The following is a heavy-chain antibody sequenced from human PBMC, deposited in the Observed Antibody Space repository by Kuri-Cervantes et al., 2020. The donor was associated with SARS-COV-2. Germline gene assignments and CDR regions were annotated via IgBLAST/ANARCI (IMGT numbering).Heavy chain of an antibody. D-gene: IGHD2-2*01. CDR2: INPNSGGT. V-gene: IGHV1-2*02. Sequence: ASVKVSCKASGYTFTGYFMHWVRQAPGQGLEWMGWINPNSGGTNYAQKFQGRVTMTRDTSISTAYMELSRLRSDNTAVYYCARPYCSSSTCYDGTSDSWGQGTLVTVSS. CDR3: ARPYCSSSTCYDGTSDS. CDR1: GYTFTGYF. J-gene: IGHJ4*02.